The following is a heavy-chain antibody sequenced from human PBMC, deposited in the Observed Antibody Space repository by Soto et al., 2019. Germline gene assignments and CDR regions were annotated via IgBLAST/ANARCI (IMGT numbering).Heavy chain of an antibody. CDR3: AIRYCSSTSCYTYYYYGMDV. CDR2: IIPIFGTA. J-gene: IGHJ6*02. V-gene: IGHV1-69*06. Sequence: SVKVSCKASGGTFSSYAISWVRQAPGQGLEWMGGIIPIFGTANYAQKFQGRVTITADKSTSTAYMELSSLRSEDTAVYYCAIRYCSSTSCYTYYYYGMDVWGQGTTVTVSS. D-gene: IGHD2-2*02. CDR1: GGTFSSYA.